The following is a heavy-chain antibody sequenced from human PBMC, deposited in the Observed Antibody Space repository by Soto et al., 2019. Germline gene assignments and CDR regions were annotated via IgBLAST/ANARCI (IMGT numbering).Heavy chain of an antibody. Sequence: SVKVSCKASGGTFSSYAISWVRQAPGQGLEWMGGIIPIFGTANYADSVKGRVTVSRDNSNHSLDLQLNSLRGEDTAMYYCARDMYSSDYFVKWFEPWGQGTLVTVSS. CDR1: GGTFSSYA. V-gene: IGHV1-69*05. CDR2: IIPIFGTA. D-gene: IGHD6-19*01. J-gene: IGHJ5*02. CDR3: ARDMYSSDYFVKWFEP.